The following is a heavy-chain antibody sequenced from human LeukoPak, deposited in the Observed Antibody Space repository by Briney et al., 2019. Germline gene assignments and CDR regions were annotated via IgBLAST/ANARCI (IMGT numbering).Heavy chain of an antibody. J-gene: IGHJ4*02. D-gene: IGHD6-19*01. CDR2: IIPIFGTA. V-gene: IGHV1-69*13. CDR3: AKDQGQWLVRSRGFDY. CDR1: GGTFSSYA. Sequence: ASVKVSCKASGGTFSSYAISWVRQAPGQGLEWMGGIIPIFGTANYAQKFQGRVTITADESTSTAYMELSSLRSEDTAVYYCAKDQGQWLVRSRGFDYWGQGTLVTVSS.